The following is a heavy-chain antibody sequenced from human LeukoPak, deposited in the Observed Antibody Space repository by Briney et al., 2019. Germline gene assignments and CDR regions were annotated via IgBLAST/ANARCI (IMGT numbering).Heavy chain of an antibody. CDR2: ISGSGGST. Sequence: GGSLRLSCAASGFTFSSYAMSWVRQAPGKGLEWVSAISGSGGSTYYADSVKGRFTISRDNSKNTLYLQMNSLRAEDTAVYYCAKDGISDYYDSSGYYYGYDAFDIWGQGTMVTVSS. V-gene: IGHV3-23*01. CDR3: AKDGISDYYDSSGYYYGYDAFDI. CDR1: GFTFSSYA. J-gene: IGHJ3*02. D-gene: IGHD3-22*01.